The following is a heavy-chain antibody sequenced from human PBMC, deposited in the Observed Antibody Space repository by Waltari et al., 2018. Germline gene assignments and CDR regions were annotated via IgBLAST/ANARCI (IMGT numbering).Heavy chain of an antibody. CDR2: INHSGST. Sequence: QVQLQQWGAGLLKPSETLSLTCAVYGGSFSGYYWSWIRQPPGKGLEWIGEINHSGSTNDNPSLKSRVTISVDTSKNQFSLKLSSVTAADTAVYYCALSLYYDFWSGYPDSDAFDIWGQGTMVTVSS. CDR3: ALSLYYDFWSGYPDSDAFDI. D-gene: IGHD3-3*01. J-gene: IGHJ3*02. V-gene: IGHV4-34*01. CDR1: GGSFSGYY.